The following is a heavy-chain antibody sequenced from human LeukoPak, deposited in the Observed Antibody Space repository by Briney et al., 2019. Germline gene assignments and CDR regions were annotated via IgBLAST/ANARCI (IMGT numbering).Heavy chain of an antibody. CDR2: INPNSGGT. Sequence: ASVKVSCKASGYTFTGYYMHWVRQAPGQGLEWMGWINPNSGGTNYAQKFQGRVTMTRDTSISTAYMELSRLRSDDTAVYYCARAATTVALYFDYWGQGTLVTVSS. D-gene: IGHD4-23*01. CDR1: GYTFTGYY. J-gene: IGHJ4*02. CDR3: ARAATTVALYFDY. V-gene: IGHV1-2*02.